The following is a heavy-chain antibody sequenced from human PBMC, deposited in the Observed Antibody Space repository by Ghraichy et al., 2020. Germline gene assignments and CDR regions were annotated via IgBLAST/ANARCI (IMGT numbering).Heavy chain of an antibody. Sequence: GESLNISCAASGFTFSSYAMHWVRQAPGKGLEWVAVISYDGSNKYYADSVKGQFTISRDNSKNTLYLQMNSLRAEDTAVYYCARGLPYVTGWFDPWGQGTLVTVSS. V-gene: IGHV3-30*04. CDR3: ARGLPYVTGWFDP. CDR1: GFTFSSYA. CDR2: ISYDGSNK. D-gene: IGHD3-10*02. J-gene: IGHJ5*02.